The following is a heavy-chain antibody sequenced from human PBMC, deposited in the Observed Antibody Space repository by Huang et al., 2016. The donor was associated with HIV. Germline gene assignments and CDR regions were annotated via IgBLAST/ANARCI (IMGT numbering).Heavy chain of an antibody. CDR2: ISYDGSNK. CDR1: GFTLSNYA. CDR3: ARRAVAGIYYYYYMDV. Sequence: QVQLVESGGGVVQPGRSLRLSCAASGFTLSNYAMHWVRKAPGKGLEWVAVISYDGSNKDYTDSVKGRFTISRDNSKNALYLQMNSLRAEDTAVYYCARRAVAGIYYYYYMDVWGKGTTVTVSS. J-gene: IGHJ6*03. V-gene: IGHV3-30-3*01. D-gene: IGHD6-19*01.